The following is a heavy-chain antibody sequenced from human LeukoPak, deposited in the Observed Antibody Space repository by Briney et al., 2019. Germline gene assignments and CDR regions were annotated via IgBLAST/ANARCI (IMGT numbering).Heavy chain of an antibody. V-gene: IGHV3-30*02. CDR2: IRYDGSNK. J-gene: IGHJ4*02. Sequence: GGSLRLSCAASGFTFSSYGMHWVRQAPGKGLEWVAFIRYDGSNKYYADSVKGRFTISRDNSKNTLYLQMNSLRAEDTAVYYCAKDRLWLGDQTQGIDYWGQGTLVTVSS. CDR3: AKDRLWLGDQTQGIDY. D-gene: IGHD3-10*01. CDR1: GFTFSSYG.